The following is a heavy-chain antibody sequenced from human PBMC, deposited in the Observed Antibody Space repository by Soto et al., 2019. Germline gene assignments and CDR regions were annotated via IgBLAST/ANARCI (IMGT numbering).Heavy chain of an antibody. Sequence: VQLVESGGGVVQPGRSLRLSCAASGFTFSSYAMHWVRQAPGKGLEWVAVISYDGSNKYYADSVKGRFTISRDNSKNTLYLQMNSLRAEDTAVYYCARSIAYSGYDYGYYYGMDVWGQGTTVTVSS. D-gene: IGHD5-12*01. CDR1: GFTFSSYA. J-gene: IGHJ6*02. CDR2: ISYDGSNK. CDR3: ARSIAYSGYDYGYYYGMDV. V-gene: IGHV3-30-3*01.